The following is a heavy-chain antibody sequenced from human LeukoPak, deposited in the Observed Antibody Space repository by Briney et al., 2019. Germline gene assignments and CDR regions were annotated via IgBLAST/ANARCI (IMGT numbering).Heavy chain of an antibody. CDR2: IYYSGST. Sequence: SETLSLTCTVSGGSISSSSYYWGWIRQPPGKGLEWIGSIYYSGSTNYNPSLKSRVTISVDTSKNQFSLKLSSVTAADTAVYYCARRRGYCSSTSCYIPPFDYWGQGTLVTVSS. CDR3: ARRRGYCSSTSCYIPPFDY. J-gene: IGHJ4*02. V-gene: IGHV4-39*07. CDR1: GGSISSSSYY. D-gene: IGHD2-2*02.